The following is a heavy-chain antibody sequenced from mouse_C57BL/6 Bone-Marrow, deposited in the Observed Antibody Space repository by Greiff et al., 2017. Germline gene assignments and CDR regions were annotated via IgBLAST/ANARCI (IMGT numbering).Heavy chain of an antibody. CDR1: GYTFTSYW. CDR3: AIGRLRPYYFDY. Sequence: QVQLKQPGAELVKPGASVKVSCKASGYTFTSYWMHWVKQRPGQGLEWIGRIHPSDSDTNYNQKFKGKATLTVDKSSSTAYMQLSSLTSEDSAVYYCAIGRLRPYYFDYWGQGTTLTVSS. CDR2: IHPSDSDT. J-gene: IGHJ2*01. V-gene: IGHV1-74*01. D-gene: IGHD2-2*01.